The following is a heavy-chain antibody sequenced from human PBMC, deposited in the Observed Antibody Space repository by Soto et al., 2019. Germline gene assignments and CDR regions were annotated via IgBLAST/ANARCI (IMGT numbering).Heavy chain of an antibody. D-gene: IGHD2-15*01. CDR1: GFTFSDYY. V-gene: IGHV3-11*01. J-gene: IGHJ3*02. Sequence: SLRLSCAASGFTFSDYYMSWIRQAPGKGLEWVSYISSSGSTIYYADSVKGRFTISRDNAKNSLYLQMNSLRAEDTAVYYCAGYYCSGGSCYRGAFDIWGQGTMVTVSS. CDR3: AGYYCSGGSCYRGAFDI. CDR2: ISSSGSTI.